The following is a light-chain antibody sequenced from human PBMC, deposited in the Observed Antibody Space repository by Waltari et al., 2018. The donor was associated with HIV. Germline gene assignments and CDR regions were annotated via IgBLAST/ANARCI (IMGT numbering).Light chain of an antibody. Sequence: QYVVTQPPSASGTPGQRVTISCSGSGSNIGTYSVNWYQHFPGTAPKLLIYMNDQRPAGAPARFSASKSGTSASLAISGLQSDDESDCYCAVWADSRGGAVFGGGTKLTVL. CDR2: MND. CDR1: GSNIGTYS. V-gene: IGLV1-47*01. CDR3: AVWADSRGGAV. J-gene: IGLJ2*01.